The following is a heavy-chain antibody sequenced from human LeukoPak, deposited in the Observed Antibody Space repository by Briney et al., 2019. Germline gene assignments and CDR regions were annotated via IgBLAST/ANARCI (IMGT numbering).Heavy chain of an antibody. J-gene: IGHJ5*02. D-gene: IGHD4-23*01. Sequence: ASVKVSCKASGYTFIRYYMHWVRQAPGQGLEWMGIINTSGGSTTYAQKFQGRVSMTRDTSTSTVYLEVSSLRSEDTAVYYCARSQGGNTLWFDPWGQGTLVTVSS. CDR1: GYTFIRYY. V-gene: IGHV1-46*01. CDR3: ARSQGGNTLWFDP. CDR2: INTSGGST.